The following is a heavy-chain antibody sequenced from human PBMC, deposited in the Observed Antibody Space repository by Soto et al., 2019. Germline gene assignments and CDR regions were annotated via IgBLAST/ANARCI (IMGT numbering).Heavy chain of an antibody. D-gene: IGHD3-10*01. CDR2: INHSGST. J-gene: IGHJ6*02. V-gene: IGHV4-34*01. Sequence: SETLSLTCAVYGGSFSGYYWSWLRQPPGKGLEWIGEINHSGSTNYNPSLKSRVTISVDTSKNQFSLKLSSVTAADTAVYYCARGRRVRGVITYYYYYGMDVWGQGTTVT. CDR3: ARGRRVRGVITYYYYYGMDV. CDR1: GGSFSGYY.